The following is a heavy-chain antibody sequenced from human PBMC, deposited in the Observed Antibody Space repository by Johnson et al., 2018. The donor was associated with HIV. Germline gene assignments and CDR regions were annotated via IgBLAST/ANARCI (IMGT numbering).Heavy chain of an antibody. V-gene: IGHV3-15*01. CDR1: GFTFSYAW. CDR2: ITSKTDGGTI. Sequence: VQLVESGGGLVKPGGSLRLSCAASGFTFSYAWMSWVRQAPGKGLEWVGRITSKTDGGTIDYAAPVKGRFTISRDDSKNTLYLQMNSLKTEGTAVYYCTTDSKGFGELHDAFDIWGQGKMVPVSS. J-gene: IGHJ3*02. CDR3: TTDSKGFGELHDAFDI. D-gene: IGHD3-10*01.